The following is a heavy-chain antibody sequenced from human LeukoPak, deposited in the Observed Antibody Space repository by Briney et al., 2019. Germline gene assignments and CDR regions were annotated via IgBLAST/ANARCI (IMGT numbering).Heavy chain of an antibody. V-gene: IGHV4-30-4*01. J-gene: IGHJ4*02. Sequence: SQTLSLTCSVSGGSISRSDYYWSWVRQPPGKGLEWIGNIYYSGSTYYNSSLKSRVTISVDTSKNQFSLKLSSVTAEDTAVYYCARALGYCSGTSCYGGDFDYWGQGTLVTVSS. CDR3: ARALGYCSGTSCYGGDFDY. CDR2: IYYSGST. CDR1: GGSISRSDYY. D-gene: IGHD2-2*01.